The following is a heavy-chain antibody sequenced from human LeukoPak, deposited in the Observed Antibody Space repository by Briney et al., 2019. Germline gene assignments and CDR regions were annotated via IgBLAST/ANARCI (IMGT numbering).Heavy chain of an antibody. J-gene: IGHJ6*03. Sequence: GGSLRLSCAASGFTFSTYWMTWVRQAPGKGLEWVSGINWNGGSTGYADSVKGRFTISRDNAKNSLYLQMNSLRAEDTALYYCAREGRRYYDFWSGSIYYYYMDVWGKGTTVTVSS. D-gene: IGHD3-3*01. CDR1: GFTFSTYW. V-gene: IGHV3-20*04. CDR2: INWNGGST. CDR3: AREGRRYYDFWSGSIYYYYMDV.